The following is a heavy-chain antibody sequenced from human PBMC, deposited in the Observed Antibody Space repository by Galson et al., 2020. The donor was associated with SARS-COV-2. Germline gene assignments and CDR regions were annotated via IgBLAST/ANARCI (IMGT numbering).Heavy chain of an antibody. D-gene: IGHD1-26*01. CDR3: ARQNRILGAYYGPFEI. CDR2: IYYSGST. CDR1: GGSISSSSYY. Sequence: ASETLSLTCTVSGGSISSSSYYWGWIRQPPGKGLEWIGSIYYSGSTYYNPSLKSRVTISVDTSKNQFSLKVSSVTATDTAVYYCARQNRILGAYYGPFEIWGQGTMVTVSS. J-gene: IGHJ3*02. V-gene: IGHV4-39*01.